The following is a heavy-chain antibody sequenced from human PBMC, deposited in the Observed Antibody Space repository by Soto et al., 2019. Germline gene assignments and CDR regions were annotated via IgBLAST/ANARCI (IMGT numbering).Heavy chain of an antibody. V-gene: IGHV1-18*01. Sequence: ASVEVSCKTSGYTFTTYGFSWGRQAPGQGVEWMGWFSGYNGNTHYTQSLQGRVTMTTDKSTSTAYMELRSLRADDTAVYYCARVLVAVTAPFDYWGQGTLVTVSS. J-gene: IGHJ4*02. CDR2: FSGYNGNT. D-gene: IGHD2-21*02. CDR1: GYTFTTYG. CDR3: ARVLVAVTAPFDY.